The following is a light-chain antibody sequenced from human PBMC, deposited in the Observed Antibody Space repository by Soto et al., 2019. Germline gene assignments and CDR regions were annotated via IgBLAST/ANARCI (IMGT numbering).Light chain of an antibody. CDR3: QQYNTYPWT. Sequence: DIQMTQSPSTLSASVGARVPITCRASQYISSWLAWYQQKPGTAPRLLIYDTSNLEDGVPSTFSGSGSGTDFTLTVSSLQPDDSATYYCQQYNTYPWTFGQGTKVDIK. V-gene: IGKV1-5*01. CDR2: DTS. J-gene: IGKJ1*01. CDR1: QYISSW.